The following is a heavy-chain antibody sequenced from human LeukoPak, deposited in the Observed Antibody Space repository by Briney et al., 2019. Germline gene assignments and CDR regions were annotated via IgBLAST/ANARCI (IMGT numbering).Heavy chain of an antibody. CDR1: GFTFSSYA. J-gene: IGHJ2*01. D-gene: IGHD6-19*01. Sequence: GGSLRLSCAASGFTFSSYAMSWVRQAPGEGLEWVSAISGSGGSTYYADSVKGRFTISRDNSKNTLYLQMNSLRAEDTAVYYCAKDRSRSGWYIWYFDLWGRGTLVTVSS. V-gene: IGHV3-23*01. CDR2: ISGSGGST. CDR3: AKDRSRSGWYIWYFDL.